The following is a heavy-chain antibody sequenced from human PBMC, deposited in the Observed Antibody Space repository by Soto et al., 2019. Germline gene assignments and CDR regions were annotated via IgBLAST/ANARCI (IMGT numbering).Heavy chain of an antibody. J-gene: IGHJ6*02. CDR3: ASGGASPYGMDG. D-gene: IGHD3-16*01. Sequence: SKTLSLTCAVSGGSISSGGYSWSWILQPPGKGLEWIGYIYHSGSTYYNPSLKSRVTISVDRSKNQFSLKLSSVTAADTAVYYCASGGASPYGMDGWGQGTTVTVSS. V-gene: IGHV4-30-2*01. CDR2: IYHSGST. CDR1: GGSISSGGYS.